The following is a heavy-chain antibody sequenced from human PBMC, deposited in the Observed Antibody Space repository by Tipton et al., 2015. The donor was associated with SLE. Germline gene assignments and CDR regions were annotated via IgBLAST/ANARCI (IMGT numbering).Heavy chain of an antibody. D-gene: IGHD2-21*02. CDR3: ARVAGDRYLGRFEF. V-gene: IGHV4-34*01. Sequence: LRLSCAVYGGSFSGYYWSWIRQPPGKGLEWIGEINHSGSTNYNPSLKSRVTISVDTSKNQFSLKLSSVTAADTAVYYCARVAGDRYLGRFEFWGRGTLVSVSS. J-gene: IGHJ2*01. CDR2: INHSGST. CDR1: GGSFSGYY.